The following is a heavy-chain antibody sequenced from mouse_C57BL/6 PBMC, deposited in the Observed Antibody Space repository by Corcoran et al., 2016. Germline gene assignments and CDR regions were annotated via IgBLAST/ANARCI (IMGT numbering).Heavy chain of an antibody. Sequence: EVQLQQSGRELVKPGASVKMPCKTSGYTFTDYNMDWVKQSQGKSLEWIGEINPNNGGTIYNQQFKGKVTLTVDKSSNTAYMELRSLTSEDTAVYYCVRKSNYEDYDIDCWGQGTSVTVSS. V-gene: IGHV1-18*01. CDR2: INPNNGGT. CDR1: GYTFTDYN. D-gene: IGHD2-5*01. CDR3: VRKSNYEDYDIDC. J-gene: IGHJ4*01.